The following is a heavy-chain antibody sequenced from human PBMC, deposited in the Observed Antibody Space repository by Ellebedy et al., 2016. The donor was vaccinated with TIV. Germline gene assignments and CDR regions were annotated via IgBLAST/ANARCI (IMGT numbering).Heavy chain of an antibody. CDR1: GYSFITYW. J-gene: IGHJ4*02. CDR3: ARYEDDQLDYDILTGGIGY. Sequence: GESLKISCKGSGYSFITYWIGWVRQMPGKGLEWMGITYPGDSDTRYSPSFQGQVTISADKSISTAYLQWSSLKASDTAMYYCARYEDDQLDYDILTGGIGYWGQGTLVTVSS. CDR2: TYPGDSDT. D-gene: IGHD3-9*01. V-gene: IGHV5-51*01.